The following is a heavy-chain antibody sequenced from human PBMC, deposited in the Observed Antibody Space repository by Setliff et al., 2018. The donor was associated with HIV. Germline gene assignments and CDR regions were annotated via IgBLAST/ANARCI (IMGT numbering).Heavy chain of an antibody. D-gene: IGHD3-22*01. CDR2: VTSTSTYL. CDR3: VKPYTGYYYDGSVYDDF. CDR1: GFAFSTYS. Sequence: PGGSLRLSCAASGFAFSTYSMNWVRQAPGKRLEWVSSVTSTSTYLYYANSVKGRFIISRDTSKNTLYLQMSSLRPDDTAIYYCVKPYTGYYYDGSVYDDFWGQGTLVTVSS. J-gene: IGHJ4*02. V-gene: IGHV3-21*01.